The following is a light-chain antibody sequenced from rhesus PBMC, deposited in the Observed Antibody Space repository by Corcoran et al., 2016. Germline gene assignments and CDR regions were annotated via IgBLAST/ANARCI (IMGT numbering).Light chain of an antibody. CDR1: QSLLDSEDGNTS. V-gene: IGKV2-104*02. CDR2: EVS. CDR3: MQGIEFPFT. Sequence: DIVMTQTPLSLPVTPGEPASISCRSSQSLLDSEDGNTSLDWYLQRPGQSPRLLIYEVSNRASGVPDRFSGSGADTDFTLKISRVEAEDVGVYYCMQGIEFPFTFGPGTKLDIK. J-gene: IGKJ3*01.